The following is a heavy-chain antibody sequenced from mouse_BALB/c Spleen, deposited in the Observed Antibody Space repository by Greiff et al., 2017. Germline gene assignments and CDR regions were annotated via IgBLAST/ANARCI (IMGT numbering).Heavy chain of an antibody. J-gene: IGHJ4*01. V-gene: IGHV1-69*02. CDR1: GYSFTSYG. CDR2: IDPSDSEP. Sequence: QVQLKESGPELVRPGASVKLSCTASGYSFTSYGMPWVKQTPGHGLEWIGMIDPSDSEPSLNQNVKGKVTFTVDKAYSTAYMPLSSPTSEVTAVYYCARGVHEASNAMDYWGQGTSVTVSS. D-gene: IGHD6-1*01. CDR3: ARGVHEASNAMDY.